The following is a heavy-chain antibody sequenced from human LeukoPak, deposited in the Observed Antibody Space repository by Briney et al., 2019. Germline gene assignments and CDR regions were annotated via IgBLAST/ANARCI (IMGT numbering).Heavy chain of an antibody. CDR3: AKDYEPLVGVHRWGDWFDP. CDR2: ISSSSSYK. D-gene: IGHD1-26*01. CDR1: GFTFSSYS. Sequence: GGSLRLSCAASGFTFSSYSMNWVRQAPGKGLEWVSSISSSSSYKYYADSVKGRFTISRDNSKNTLYLQMNSLRAEDTAVYYCAKDYEPLVGVHRWGDWFDPWGQGTLVTVSS. V-gene: IGHV3-21*04. J-gene: IGHJ5*02.